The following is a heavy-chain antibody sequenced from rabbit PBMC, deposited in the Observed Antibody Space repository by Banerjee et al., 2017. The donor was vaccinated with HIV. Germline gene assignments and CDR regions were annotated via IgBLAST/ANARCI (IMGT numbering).Heavy chain of an antibody. J-gene: IGHJ4*01. Sequence: YASWAKGRFTISKTSSTTVTLQMTSLTAADTATYFCARTSAYGDDGIYTVMGLWGQGTLVTVS. V-gene: IGHV1S40*01. D-gene: IGHD2-1*01. CDR3: ARTSAYGDDGIYTVMGL.